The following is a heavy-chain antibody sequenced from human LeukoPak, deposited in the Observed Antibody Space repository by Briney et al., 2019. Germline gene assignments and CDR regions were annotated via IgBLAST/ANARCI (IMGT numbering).Heavy chain of an antibody. J-gene: IGHJ5*02. CDR3: ARDIRNWFDP. CDR2: IIPIFGTA. V-gene: IGHV1-69*05. CDR1: GGTFSSYA. Sequence: SVKVSCKASGGTFSSYAISWVRQAPGQGLEWMGGIIPIFGTANYAQKFQGRVTITTGESTSTAYMELSSLRSEDTAVYYCARDIRNWFDPWGQGTLVTVSS.